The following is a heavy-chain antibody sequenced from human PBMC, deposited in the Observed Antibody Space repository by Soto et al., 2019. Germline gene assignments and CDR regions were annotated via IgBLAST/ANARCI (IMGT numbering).Heavy chain of an antibody. CDR1: GYSLSTFW. Sequence: GESLKISCEGSGYSLSTFWSAWVRQMPGKGLEWMGITHPGDSDTLYSPSFQGQITISADNSISTAYLQWNSLKASDTAMYYCARSRRGANSSGWYSLSGYYNYGIDVRGQGTTVTVSS. CDR3: ARSRRGANSSGWYSLSGYYNYGIDV. CDR2: THPGDSDT. V-gene: IGHV5-51*01. J-gene: IGHJ6*02. D-gene: IGHD6-19*01.